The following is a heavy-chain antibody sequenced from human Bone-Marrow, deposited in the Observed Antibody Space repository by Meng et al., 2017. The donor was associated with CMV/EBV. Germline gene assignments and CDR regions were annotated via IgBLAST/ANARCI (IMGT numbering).Heavy chain of an antibody. D-gene: IGHD2-2*01. CDR3: AREHCSSTSCYFAFDI. J-gene: IGHJ3*02. CDR2: ISSSSSYI. Sequence: GESLKISCAASGFTFKTFTMSWVRQAPGKGLEWVSSISSSSSYIYYADSVKGRFTISRDNAKNSLYLQMNSLRAEDTAVYYCAREHCSSTSCYFAFDIWGQGTMVTVSS. V-gene: IGHV3-21*01. CDR1: GFTFKTFT.